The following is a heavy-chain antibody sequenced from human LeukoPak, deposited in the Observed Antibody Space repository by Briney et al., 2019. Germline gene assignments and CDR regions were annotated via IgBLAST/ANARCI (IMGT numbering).Heavy chain of an antibody. Sequence: PGGSLRLSCAASGFTFSSNWTHWVRQAPGKGLVWVSRINEDGSTTNYADSVKGRFTIPRDNAKNTLYLQMNSLRAEDTAVYYCVRDLGGRSGHWGQGTLVTVSS. V-gene: IGHV3-74*01. CDR2: INEDGSTT. CDR3: VRDLGGRSGH. D-gene: IGHD1-26*01. J-gene: IGHJ4*02. CDR1: GFTFSSNW.